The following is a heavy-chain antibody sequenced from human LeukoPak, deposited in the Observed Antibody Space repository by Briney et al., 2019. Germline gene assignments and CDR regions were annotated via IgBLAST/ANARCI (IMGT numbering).Heavy chain of an antibody. CDR1: GGSISSYY. Sequence: SETLSLTCTVSGGSISSYYRSWIRQPAGKGLEWIGRIYTSGSTNYNPSLKSRVTMSVDTSKNQFSLKLSSVTAADTAVYYCAREAYYDFWSGYPLYYFDYWGQGTLVTVSS. V-gene: IGHV4-4*07. CDR2: IYTSGST. CDR3: AREAYYDFWSGYPLYYFDY. D-gene: IGHD3-3*01. J-gene: IGHJ4*02.